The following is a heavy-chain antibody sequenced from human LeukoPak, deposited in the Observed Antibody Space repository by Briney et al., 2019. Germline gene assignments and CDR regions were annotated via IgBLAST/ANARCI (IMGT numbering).Heavy chain of an antibody. D-gene: IGHD1-26*01. Sequence: GGSLRLSCAASGFTFSSYGMHWVRQAPRKGLEWVAFIRYDGSNKYYADSVKGRFTISRDNSKNTLYLQMNSLRAEDTAVYYCAKDHGTYSGFWGQGTMVTVSS. CDR3: AKDHGTYSGF. CDR1: GFTFSSYG. CDR2: IRYDGSNK. V-gene: IGHV3-30*02. J-gene: IGHJ3*01.